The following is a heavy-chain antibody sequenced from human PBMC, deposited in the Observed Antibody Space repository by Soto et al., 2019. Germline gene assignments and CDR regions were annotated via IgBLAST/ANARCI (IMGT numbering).Heavy chain of an antibody. CDR2: ISYDGSNK. CDR1: GFTFSSYG. Sequence: LRLSCAASGFTFSSYGMHLVRQAPCKGLEWVAVISYDGSNKYYADSVKGRFTISRDNSKNTLYLQMNSLRAEDTAVYYCAKEKVRSGYYDSSGYYYYFDYWGQGTLVTVSS. V-gene: IGHV3-30*18. J-gene: IGHJ4*02. D-gene: IGHD3-22*01. CDR3: AKEKVRSGYYDSSGYYYYFDY.